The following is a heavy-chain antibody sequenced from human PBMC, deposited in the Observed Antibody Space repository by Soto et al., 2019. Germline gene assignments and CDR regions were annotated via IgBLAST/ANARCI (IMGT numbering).Heavy chain of an antibody. D-gene: IGHD3-9*01. Sequence: ASVKVSCKASGYTFTSYDINWVRQATGQGLEWMGWMNPNSGNTGYAQKFQGRVTMTRNTSISTAYMELSSLRSEDTAVYYCARGAGILRYFDWLYFDYWGQGTLVTVS. CDR2: MNPNSGNT. V-gene: IGHV1-8*02. CDR3: ARGAGILRYFDWLYFDY. CDR1: GYTFTSYD. J-gene: IGHJ4*02.